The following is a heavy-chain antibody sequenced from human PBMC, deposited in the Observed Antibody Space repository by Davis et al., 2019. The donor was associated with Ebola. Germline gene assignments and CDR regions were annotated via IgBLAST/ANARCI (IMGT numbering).Heavy chain of an antibody. V-gene: IGHV5-10-1*01. CDR3: ATGGGYCSSTSCYRI. J-gene: IGHJ4*02. CDR2: IDPSDSYT. Sequence: GESLKISCQGSGYSFTTYWITWLRQLPGKGLEWMGRIDPSDSYTNYNPSFEGHVPMSADKSISTVYLQWSSLKASDTAIYYGATGGGYCSSTSCYRIWGQGTLVTVSS. D-gene: IGHD2-2*01. CDR1: GYSFTTYW.